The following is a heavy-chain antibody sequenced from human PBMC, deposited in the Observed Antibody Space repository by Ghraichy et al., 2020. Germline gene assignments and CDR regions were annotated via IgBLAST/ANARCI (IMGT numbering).Heavy chain of an antibody. D-gene: IGHD2-15*01. CDR1: GLTFSSYA. V-gene: IGHV3-23*01. J-gene: IGHJ5*02. CDR3: AKAWGYCSGGTCPPYNWFDP. CDR2: ISAGGGSA. Sequence: GSLRLSCVASGLTFSSYAMTWVRQAPGKGLEWVSSISAGGGSAYHADSVKGRFSISRDNSKDTMYLQMNSLRAEDAAVYFCAKAWGYCSGGTCPPYNWFDPWGQGTLVTVSS.